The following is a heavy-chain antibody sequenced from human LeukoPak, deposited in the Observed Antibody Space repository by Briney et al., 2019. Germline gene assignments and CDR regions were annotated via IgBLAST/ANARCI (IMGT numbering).Heavy chain of an antibody. J-gene: IGHJ4*02. V-gene: IGHV1-18*01. CDR1: GYTFTSYG. CDR3: ARSRAWSSSSVY. D-gene: IGHD6-6*01. CDR2: ISAYNGNT. Sequence: ASLKVSCKAFGYTFTSYGISWVRQALGQGLEWMGWISAYNGNTNYAQKLQGRVTMTTDTSTSTAYMELRSLRSDDTAVYYCARSRAWSSSSVYWGQGTLVTVSS.